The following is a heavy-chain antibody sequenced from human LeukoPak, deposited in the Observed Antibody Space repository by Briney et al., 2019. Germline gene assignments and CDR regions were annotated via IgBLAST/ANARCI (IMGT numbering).Heavy chain of an antibody. CDR1: GGSISSYY. CDR2: IYYSGST. J-gene: IGHJ4*02. D-gene: IGHD3-22*01. CDR3: ARNYCYDSSCYYFGWVSFDY. V-gene: IGHV4-59*01. Sequence: SETLSLTCTVSGGSISSYYWSWIRQPPGNGLGWIGYIYYSGSTNYNPSLKSRVTISVDTSKNQFSLKLSSETAADTAVYYCARNYCYDSSCYYFGWVSFDYWGQGTLVTVSS.